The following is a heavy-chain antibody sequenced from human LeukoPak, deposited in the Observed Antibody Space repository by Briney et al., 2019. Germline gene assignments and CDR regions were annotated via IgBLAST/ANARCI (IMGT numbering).Heavy chain of an antibody. CDR2: ISYDGSNK. V-gene: IGHV3-30*18. CDR3: AKDLLYCSGGSCYKYYYYYMDV. Sequence: GGSLRLSCAASGFTFSSYGMHWVRQAPGKGLEWVAVISYDGSNKYYADSVKGRFTISRDNSKNTLYLQMNSLRAEDTAVYYCAKDLLYCSGGSCYKYYYYYMDVWGKGTTVTVSS. CDR1: GFTFSSYG. J-gene: IGHJ6*03. D-gene: IGHD2-15*01.